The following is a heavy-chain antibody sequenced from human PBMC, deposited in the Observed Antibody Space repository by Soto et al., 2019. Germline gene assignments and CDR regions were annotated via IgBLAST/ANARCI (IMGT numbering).Heavy chain of an antibody. CDR3: AKGSGGYRPYYFDS. V-gene: IGHV3-23*01. Sequence: EVQVLESGGGLVQLGGSLRLSCAASGFTYSSYAVGWVRQAPGKGLEWVSAIGGGGITTYYADSVKGRFTMSRDNSKNTVFLQMNSLSAEDTAFYYCAKGSGGYRPYYFDSWGQGTLVTVSA. CDR1: GFTYSSYA. D-gene: IGHD5-18*01. CDR2: IGGGGITT. J-gene: IGHJ4*02.